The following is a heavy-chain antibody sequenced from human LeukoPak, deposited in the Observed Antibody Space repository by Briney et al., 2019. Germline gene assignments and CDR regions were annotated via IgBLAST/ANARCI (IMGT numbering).Heavy chain of an antibody. D-gene: IGHD3-22*01. CDR3: ARVAAYDLDY. CDR2: INPGSGYT. V-gene: IGHV1-46*01. Sequence: ASVKVSCKASGYTFTSYYMHWVRQAPGQGLEWMGLINPGSGYTTYAQKFQGRVTMTWDTSTSTVYMDVSSLRSEDTAIYYCARVAAYDLDYWGQGSLVTVSS. J-gene: IGHJ4*02. CDR1: GYTFTSYY.